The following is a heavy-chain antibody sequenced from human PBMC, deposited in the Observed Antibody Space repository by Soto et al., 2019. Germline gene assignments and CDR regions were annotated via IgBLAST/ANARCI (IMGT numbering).Heavy chain of an antibody. J-gene: IGHJ4*02. D-gene: IGHD3-10*01. CDR3: AREGVNMVRGIYY. CDR1: GGSISSGDYY. CDR2: IYYSGST. V-gene: IGHV4-30-4*01. Sequence: QVQLQESGPGLVKPSQTLSLTCTVSGGSISSGDYYWSWIRQPPGKGLEWIGYIYYSGSTYYNPSLKSRVTISVDQSMHQFSLKMSSVTDAASAVYYCAREGVNMVRGIYYWGQGTLVTVSS.